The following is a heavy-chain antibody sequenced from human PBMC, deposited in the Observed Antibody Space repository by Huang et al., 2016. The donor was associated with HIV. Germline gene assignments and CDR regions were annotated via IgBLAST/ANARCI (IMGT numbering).Heavy chain of an antibody. J-gene: IGHJ4*02. V-gene: IGHV5-51*01. CDR1: GFSFTNYW. CDR2: IYPGYADT. D-gene: IGHD5-18*01. CDR3: ARPLLGYSNGYYFDY. Sequence: EVQLVQSGAEVKKPGESLKISCKGSGFSFTNYWIGWVRQMPGKGLEWMGIIYPGYADTTYSPSVRGQVTISADKSINTAYLQWNSLKASDSAMYYCARPLLGYSNGYYFDYWGQGTLVTVSS.